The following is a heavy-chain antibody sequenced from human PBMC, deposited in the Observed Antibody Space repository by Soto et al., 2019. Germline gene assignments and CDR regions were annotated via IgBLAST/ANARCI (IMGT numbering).Heavy chain of an antibody. CDR1: GYTFTSYG. Sequence: QVQLVQSGAEVKKPGASVKVSCKASGYTFTSYGISWVRQAPGQGLEWMGWISAYNGNTNYAQKLQGRVTMTTDTSTSTADMELRSLRADDTAVYYCARVLGQGSGSKRGYFDYWGQGTLVTVSS. CDR2: ISAYNGNT. V-gene: IGHV1-18*01. CDR3: ARVLGQGSGSKRGYFDY. J-gene: IGHJ4*02. D-gene: IGHD3-22*01.